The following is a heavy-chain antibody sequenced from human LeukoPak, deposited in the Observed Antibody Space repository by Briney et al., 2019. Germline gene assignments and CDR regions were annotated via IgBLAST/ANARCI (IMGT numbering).Heavy chain of an antibody. CDR2: IIPIFGTA. D-gene: IGHD6-19*01. J-gene: IGHJ3*02. CDR3: ARPAYSSGWYSDAFDI. CDR1: GGTFSSYA. V-gene: IGHV1-69*05. Sequence: GASVKVSCKASGGTFSSYAIGWVRQAPGQGLEWMGGIIPIFGTANYAQKFQGRVTITTDESTSTAYMELSSLRSEDTAVYYCARPAYSSGWYSDAFDIWGQGTMVTVSS.